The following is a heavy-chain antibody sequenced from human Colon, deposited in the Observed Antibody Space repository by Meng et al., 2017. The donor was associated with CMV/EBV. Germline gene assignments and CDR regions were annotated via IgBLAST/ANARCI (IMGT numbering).Heavy chain of an antibody. V-gene: IGHV1-18*01. CDR1: GYTFTSYG. CDR2: ISGSTGYT. Sequence: GQLVEFGAEVKGPGASVLVSCRSSGYTFTSYGINWVRQAPGQGLEWMGWISGSTGYTNRAQKFQGRVTMTTDTSTSTAYLALTSLTSNDTAVYYCARGRPNWSGVLDYWGQGTLVTVSS. CDR3: ARGRPNWSGVLDY. D-gene: IGHD1-1*01. J-gene: IGHJ4*02.